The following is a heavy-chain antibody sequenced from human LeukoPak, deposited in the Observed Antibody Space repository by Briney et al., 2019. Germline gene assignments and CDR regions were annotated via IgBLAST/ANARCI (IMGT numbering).Heavy chain of an antibody. D-gene: IGHD3-3*01. CDR1: GFTFSSYA. V-gene: IGHV3-23*01. Sequence: GGSLRLSCAASGFTFSSYAMSWVRQAPGKGLEWVSAISGSGGSTYYADSVKGRFIISRDNSKNTLYLQMNSLRAEDTAVYYCAKDGPYYDFWSGSYFDYWGQGTLVTVSS. CDR3: AKDGPYYDFWSGSYFDY. J-gene: IGHJ4*02. CDR2: ISGSGGST.